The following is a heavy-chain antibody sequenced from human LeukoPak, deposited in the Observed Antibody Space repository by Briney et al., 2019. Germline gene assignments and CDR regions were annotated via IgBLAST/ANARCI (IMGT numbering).Heavy chain of an antibody. CDR3: ARGGASFDH. CDR1: GGSISSYY. V-gene: IGHV4-59*01. CDR2: IYYSGTT. J-gene: IGHJ4*02. Sequence: PSETLSLTCTVSGGSISSYYWSWIRRPPGKELEWIGYIYYSGTTNYNPSLKSRVTISVDTSENQFSLNLTSVTTADTAVYYCARGGASFDHWGQGALVTVSS.